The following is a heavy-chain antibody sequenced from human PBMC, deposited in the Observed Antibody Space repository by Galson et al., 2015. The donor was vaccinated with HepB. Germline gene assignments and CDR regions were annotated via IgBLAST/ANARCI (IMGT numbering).Heavy chain of an antibody. V-gene: IGHV1-18*04. J-gene: IGHJ6*02. CDR3: ARDARYCSSTSCVTPWNV. CDR2: ISAYNGNT. D-gene: IGHD2-2*01. Sequence: QSGAEVKKPGASVKVSCKASGYTFTSYGISWVRQAPGQGLEWMGWISAYNGNTNYAQKLQGRVTMTTDTSTSTAYMELRSLRSDDTAVYYCARDARYCSSTSCVTPWNVWGQGTTVTVSS. CDR1: GYTFTSYG.